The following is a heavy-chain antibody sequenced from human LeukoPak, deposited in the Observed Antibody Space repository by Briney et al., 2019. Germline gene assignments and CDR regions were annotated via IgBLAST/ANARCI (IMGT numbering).Heavy chain of an antibody. V-gene: IGHV4-4*07. J-gene: IGHJ5*02. CDR2: IYTSGST. D-gene: IGHD2-2*01. CDR1: GGSISSYY. CDR3: ARPDCSSTSCYGWFDP. Sequence: PSETLSLTCTVSGGSISSYYWSWIRQPAGKGLEWIGRIYTSGSTNYNPSLKSRVTMSVDTSKNQFSLKLSSVTAADTAVYYCARPDCSSTSCYGWFDPWGQGTLVTVSS.